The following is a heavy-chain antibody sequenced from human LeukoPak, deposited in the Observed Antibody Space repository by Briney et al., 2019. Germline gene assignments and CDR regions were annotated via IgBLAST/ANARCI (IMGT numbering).Heavy chain of an antibody. CDR1: GFTFSSYS. D-gene: IGHD3-3*01. CDR3: ARDFGGGGYELDY. CDR2: ISSSSSYI. Sequence: GGSLRLSCAASGFTFSSYSMNWVRQAPGKGLEWVSSISSSSSYIYYADSVKGRFTISRDNAKNSLYLQMNSLRAEDTAVYYCARDFGGGGYELDYWGQGTLVTVSS. J-gene: IGHJ4*02. V-gene: IGHV3-21*01.